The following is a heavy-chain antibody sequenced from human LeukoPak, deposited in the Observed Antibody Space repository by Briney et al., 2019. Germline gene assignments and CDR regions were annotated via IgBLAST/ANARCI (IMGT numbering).Heavy chain of an antibody. CDR2: ITGGSTTI. Sequence: GGSLRLSCAASGFTFDDYGMSWVRQAPGKGLEWVSYITGGSTTIYYADSVKGRFTISRDNAKNSLYLQMNSLRAEDTAVYYCARDYSTVTTFFDYWAQGTLVTVSS. CDR3: ARDYSTVTTFFDY. CDR1: GFTFDDYG. V-gene: IGHV3-48*01. J-gene: IGHJ4*02. D-gene: IGHD4-17*01.